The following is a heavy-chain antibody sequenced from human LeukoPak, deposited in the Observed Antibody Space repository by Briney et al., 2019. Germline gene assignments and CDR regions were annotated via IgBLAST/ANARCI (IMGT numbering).Heavy chain of an antibody. V-gene: IGHV4-59*08. Sequence: SETLSLTCTVSGGSISSYYWSWIRQPPGKGLEWIGYIYYSGGTNYNPSLKSRVTISVDTSKNQFSLKLSSVTAADTAVYYCARHRHLPPDYYYGMDVWGQGTTVTVSS. D-gene: IGHD3-3*02. CDR3: ARHRHLPPDYYYGMDV. CDR1: GGSISSYY. CDR2: IYYSGGT. J-gene: IGHJ6*02.